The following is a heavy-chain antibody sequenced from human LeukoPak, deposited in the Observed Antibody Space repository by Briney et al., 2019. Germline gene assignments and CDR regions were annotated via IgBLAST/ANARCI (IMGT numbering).Heavy chain of an antibody. V-gene: IGHV1-8*01. CDR2: MNPNSGNT. Sequence: ASVKVSCKASGYPFTSYDINWVRRATGQGLAWMGWMNPNSGNTGYAQKFQGRVSMTSNTSISTAYIALSSLRSEDTAVYYCALTNYDFWSGPLYDFDYWGQGTLVTVSS. CDR1: GYPFTSYD. J-gene: IGHJ4*02. D-gene: IGHD3-3*01. CDR3: ALTNYDFWSGPLYDFDY.